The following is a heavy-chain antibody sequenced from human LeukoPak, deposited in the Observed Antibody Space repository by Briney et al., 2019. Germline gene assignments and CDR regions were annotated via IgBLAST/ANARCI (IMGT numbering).Heavy chain of an antibody. J-gene: IGHJ4*02. D-gene: IGHD5-12*01. CDR2: INQDGSKE. CDR3: VRDGGVSGYDLLDY. Sequence: GGSLRLSCTASGFIFSNYWVTWVRQAPGKGLEWVAQINQDGSKEYYIDSVKARFSISRDNARNSLSLQMNSLRAEDTAVYYCVRDGGVSGYDLLDYWGQGTLVTVSS. V-gene: IGHV3-7*01. CDR1: GFIFSNYW.